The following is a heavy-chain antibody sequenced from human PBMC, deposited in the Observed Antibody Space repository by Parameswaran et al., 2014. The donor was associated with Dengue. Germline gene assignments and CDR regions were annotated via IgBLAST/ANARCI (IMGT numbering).Heavy chain of an antibody. V-gene: IGHV4-34*01. CDR2: INHSGST. Sequence: PGKGLEWIGEINHSGSTNYNPSLKSRVTISVDTSKNQFSLKLSSVTAADTAVYYCARVRAPYYDILTGYYIGVVRNYYYGMDVWGQGTTVTVSS. D-gene: IGHD3-9*01. CDR3: ARVRAPYYDILTGYYIGVVRNYYYGMDV. J-gene: IGHJ6*02.